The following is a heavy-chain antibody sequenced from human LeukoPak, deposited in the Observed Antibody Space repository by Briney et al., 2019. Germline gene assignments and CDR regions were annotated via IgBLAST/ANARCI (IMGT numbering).Heavy chain of an antibody. CDR3: ARHAGSSTSWYDY. CDR2: IHNSGSS. Sequence: SETLSITCTVSGGSISSYYWSWIRQPPGKGLEWIGYIHNSGSSNYNPSLKSRVTTSVDTSRNQFSLKLSSVTAADTAVYYCARHAGSSTSWYDYWGQGTLVTVSS. J-gene: IGHJ4*02. CDR1: GGSISSYY. D-gene: IGHD6-13*01. V-gene: IGHV4-59*08.